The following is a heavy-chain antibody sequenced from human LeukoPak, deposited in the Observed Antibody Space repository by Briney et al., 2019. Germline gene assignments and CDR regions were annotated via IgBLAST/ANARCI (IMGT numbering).Heavy chain of an antibody. CDR3: AELGIAMIGGV. CDR2: ISSSGSTI. J-gene: IGHJ6*04. Sequence: GGSLRLSCAASGFTFSSYWMSWVRQAPGKGLEWVSYISSSGSTIYYADSVKGRFTISRDNAKNSLYLQMNSLRAEDTAVYYCAELGIAMIGGVWGKGTTVTISS. CDR1: GFTFSSYW. D-gene: IGHD3-10*02. V-gene: IGHV3-48*03.